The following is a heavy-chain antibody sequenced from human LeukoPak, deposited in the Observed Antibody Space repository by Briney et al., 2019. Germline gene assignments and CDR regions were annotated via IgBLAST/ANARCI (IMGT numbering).Heavy chain of an antibody. V-gene: IGHV3-21*01. J-gene: IGHJ4*02. CDR3: ARDLRL. CDR2: IISSSNYI. CDR1: GFTLSSFS. D-gene: IGHD6-25*01. Sequence: GGSLRLSCAASGFTLSSFSMNWVRQAPGKGLEWVSSIISSSNYIYYASSVRGRFTISRDNAKNSLYLQMNSLRAEDTAVYYCARDLRLWGQGTLVTVSS.